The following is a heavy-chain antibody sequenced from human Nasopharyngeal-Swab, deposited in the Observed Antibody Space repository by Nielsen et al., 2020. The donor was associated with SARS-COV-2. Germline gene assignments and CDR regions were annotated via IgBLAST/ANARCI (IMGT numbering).Heavy chain of an antibody. V-gene: IGHV1-18*01. CDR3: AREELVHWYFDL. CDR2: ISAYNGNT. CDR1: GCTFTSYG. D-gene: IGHD6-13*01. J-gene: IGHJ2*01. Sequence: ASVKVSCKASGCTFTSYGISWVRQAPGQGLEWMGWISAYNGNTNYAQKLQDRVTMTTDTSTSTAYMELRSLRSDDTAVYYCAREELVHWYFDLWGRGTLVTVSS.